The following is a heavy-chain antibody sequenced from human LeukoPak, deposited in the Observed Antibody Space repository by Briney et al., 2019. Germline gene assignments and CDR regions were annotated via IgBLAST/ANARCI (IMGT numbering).Heavy chain of an antibody. CDR3: ARGARMSSTWYLEYFQH. CDR2: ISDKSNSFTT. D-gene: IGHD6-13*01. V-gene: IGHV3-72*01. J-gene: IGHJ1*01. Sequence: PGGSLRLSCAASGFTFSDHYMDWVRQAPGKGLAWVGRISDKSNSFTTEYAASVKGRFTISRDDSENSVHLQMNSLKTEDTTVYYCARGARMSSTWYLEYFQHCGQGTLFTVSS. CDR1: GFTFSDHY.